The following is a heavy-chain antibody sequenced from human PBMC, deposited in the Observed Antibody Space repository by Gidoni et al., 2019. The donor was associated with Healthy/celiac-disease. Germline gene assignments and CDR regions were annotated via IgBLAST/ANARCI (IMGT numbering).Heavy chain of an antibody. Sequence: QVQLVQSGAEVKKPGASVKVSCKASGYTFTGYYMHWVRQAPGQGLEWMGWINPNSGGTNYAQKVQGRVTMTRDTSISTAYMELSRLRSDDTAVYYCARTGYCSSTSCYGINYYGMDVWGQGTTVTVSS. CDR3: ARTGYCSSTSCYGINYYGMDV. V-gene: IGHV1-2*02. D-gene: IGHD2-2*01. CDR1: GYTFTGYY. J-gene: IGHJ6*02. CDR2: INPNSGGT.